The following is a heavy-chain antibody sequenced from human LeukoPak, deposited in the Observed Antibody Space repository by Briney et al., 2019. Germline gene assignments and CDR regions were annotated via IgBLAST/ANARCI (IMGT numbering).Heavy chain of an antibody. D-gene: IGHD2-2*01. J-gene: IGHJ4*02. V-gene: IGHV3-21*01. Sequence: PGGSLRLSCAASGFTFSSYSMNWVRQAPGRGLEWVSSISSSSSYIYYADSVKGRFTISRDNAKNSLYLQMNSLRAEDTAVYYCASNIDIVVVPAAIQDPGDYWGQGTLVTVSS. CDR2: ISSSSSYI. CDR3: ASNIDIVVVPAAIQDPGDY. CDR1: GFTFSSYS.